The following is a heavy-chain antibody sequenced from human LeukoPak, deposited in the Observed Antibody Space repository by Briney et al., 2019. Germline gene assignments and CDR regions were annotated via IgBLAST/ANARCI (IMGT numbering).Heavy chain of an antibody. CDR1: GFTFSSYA. Sequence: GGSLRLSCAASGFTFSSYAMAWVRQAPGKGLEWVSAISGSGVNTYYADSVKGRFTIARDNSKNTLYLQMSSLRAEDTAVYYCAKDWQHTTTMLVVIGACDIWGQGTMVTVSS. CDR3: AKDWQHTTTMLVVIGACDI. D-gene: IGHD3-22*01. V-gene: IGHV3-23*01. J-gene: IGHJ3*02. CDR2: ISGSGVNT.